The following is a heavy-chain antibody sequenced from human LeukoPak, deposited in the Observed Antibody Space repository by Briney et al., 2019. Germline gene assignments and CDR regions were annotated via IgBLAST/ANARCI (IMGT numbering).Heavy chain of an antibody. J-gene: IGHJ5*02. D-gene: IGHD3-10*01. Sequence: ASVKVSCKASGYTFTGYYMHWVRQAPGQGLEWMGWINPNSGGTNYAQKFQGRVTMTRDTSISTAYMELSRLRPDDTAVYYCARNYGSGQDWFDPWGQGTLVTVSS. CDR2: INPNSGGT. V-gene: IGHV1-2*02. CDR1: GYTFTGYY. CDR3: ARNYGSGQDWFDP.